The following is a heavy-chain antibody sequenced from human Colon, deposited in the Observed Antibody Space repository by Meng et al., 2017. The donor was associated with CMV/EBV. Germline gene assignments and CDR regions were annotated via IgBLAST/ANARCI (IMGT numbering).Heavy chain of an antibody. CDR2: INTSGSSK. V-gene: IGHV3-48*03. J-gene: IGHJ6*02. CDR3: ARVDWRDYNNYRNYGMDV. D-gene: IGHD4-11*01. CDR1: GFTFGDYE. Sequence: GESLKISCVVSGFTFGDYEMNWVRQVLGKGLEWISYINTSGSSKYYARSVNGRFTISRDNAKNSLYLQMSSLRAEDTALYFCARVDWRDYNNYRNYGMDVWGQGTMVTVSS.